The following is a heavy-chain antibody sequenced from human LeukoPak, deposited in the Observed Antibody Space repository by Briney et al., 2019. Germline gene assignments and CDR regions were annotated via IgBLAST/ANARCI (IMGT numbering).Heavy chain of an antibody. D-gene: IGHD6-19*01. CDR3: ARVLGPSSEEAAIEYFQH. CDR1: GDSVSSNSAA. J-gene: IGHJ1*01. V-gene: IGHV6-1*01. CDR2: TYYRSKWYN. Sequence: SQTLSLTCALSGDSVSSNSAAWHWLRQSPSRGLEWLGRTYYRSKWYNDYAVSVKSRITINPDTSKNQFSLQLNSVTPEDTAVYYCARVLGPSSEEAAIEYFQHWGQGTLVTVSS.